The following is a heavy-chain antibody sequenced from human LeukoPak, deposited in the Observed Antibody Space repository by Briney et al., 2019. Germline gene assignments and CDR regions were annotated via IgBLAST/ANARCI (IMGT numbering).Heavy chain of an antibody. D-gene: IGHD4-11*01. V-gene: IGHV1-2*02. Sequence: ASVKVSCKASGYTFTGYYMHWVRQAPGQGLEWMGWINPNSGGTNYAQKFQGRVTMTRDTSISTAYMELSRLRSDDTAVYYCARDDGSTVTTGDYWGQGTLVTVSS. J-gene: IGHJ4*02. CDR3: ARDDGSTVTTGDY. CDR2: INPNSGGT. CDR1: GYTFTGYY.